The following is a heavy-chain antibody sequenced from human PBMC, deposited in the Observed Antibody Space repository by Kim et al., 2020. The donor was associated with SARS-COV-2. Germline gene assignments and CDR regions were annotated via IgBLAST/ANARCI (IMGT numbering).Heavy chain of an antibody. CDR1: GFTFSCSW. J-gene: IGHJ4*02. CDR3: TTKNY. V-gene: IGHV3-7*01. Sequence: GGSLRLSCSASGFTFSCSWMPWVRQAPGKGLEWVGDINCDGSGQNYADSLRGRFTISRDNTRNSLYLQMDSLRAEDTAVYYCTTKNYWGQRTRVTFSS. CDR2: INCDGSGQ.